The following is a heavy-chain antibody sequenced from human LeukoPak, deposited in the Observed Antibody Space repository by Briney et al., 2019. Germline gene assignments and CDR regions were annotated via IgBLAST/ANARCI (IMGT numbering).Heavy chain of an antibody. V-gene: IGHV3-21*01. CDR1: GFTFSSYS. CDR2: ISSSSYI. Sequence: GGSLRLSCAASGFTFSSYSMKWVRQAPGRVLEWVSSISSSSYIYFADSVKGRFTISRDNAKKSLYLQMNSLRAEDTVVYYCARDVPAHRRKLTGTTTYYYYYYMDVWGKGTTVTVSS. J-gene: IGHJ6*03. CDR3: ARDVPAHRRKLTGTTTYYYYYYMDV. D-gene: IGHD1-7*01.